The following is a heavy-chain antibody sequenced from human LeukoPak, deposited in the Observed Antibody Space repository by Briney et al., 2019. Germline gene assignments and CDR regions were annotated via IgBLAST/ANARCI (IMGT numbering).Heavy chain of an antibody. CDR2: IYYTGST. CDR3: ARSGPAVAYDSSGYPLRSNYMDI. CDR1: GFTFSTFA. V-gene: IGHV4-59*01. Sequence: GSLRLSCAASGFTFSTFAMIWVRQPPGKGLEWIGNIYYTGSTYYNPSLKSRVTISVDTSKNQFSLKLSSVTAADTAVYYCARSGPAVAYDSSGYPLRSNYMDIWGKGTTVTISS. J-gene: IGHJ6*03. D-gene: IGHD3-22*01.